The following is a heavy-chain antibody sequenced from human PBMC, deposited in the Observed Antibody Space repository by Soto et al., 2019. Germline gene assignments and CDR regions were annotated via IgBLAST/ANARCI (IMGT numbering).Heavy chain of an antibody. CDR3: ARDSVAGDNYYYYYGMDV. CDR1: GLTFSSYW. CDR2: IKQDGSEK. V-gene: IGHV3-7*05. D-gene: IGHD6-19*01. J-gene: IGHJ6*02. Sequence: GGSLRLSCAASGLTFSSYWMSWVRQAPGKGLEWVANIKQDGSEKYYVDSVKGRFTISRDNAKNSLYLQMNSLRAEDTAVYYCARDSVAGDNYYYYYGMDVWGQGTTVTVSS.